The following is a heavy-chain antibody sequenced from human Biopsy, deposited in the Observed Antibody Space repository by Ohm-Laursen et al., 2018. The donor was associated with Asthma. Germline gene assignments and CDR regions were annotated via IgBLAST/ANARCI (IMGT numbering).Heavy chain of an antibody. CDR1: GGTFTTYS. Sequence: SSVKVSCKASGGTFTTYSISWVRQAPGQGLVWMGGIIPLIGTPNYAQKFQGRVTITADASTNTAYTDLSSLRSEDTAVYYCASPLGDYYDSSGYYYASLGYWGLGTLVIVSS. CDR3: ASPLGDYYDSSGYYYASLGY. J-gene: IGHJ4*02. V-gene: IGHV1-69*01. D-gene: IGHD3-22*01. CDR2: IIPLIGTP.